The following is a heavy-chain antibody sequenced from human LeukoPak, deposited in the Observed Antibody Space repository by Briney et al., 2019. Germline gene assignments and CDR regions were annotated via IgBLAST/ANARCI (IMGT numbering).Heavy chain of an antibody. CDR1: GGSISSGGYS. Sequence: SETLSLTCAVSGGSISSGGYSWSWIRQPPGTGLEWIGYIYHSGSTYYNPSLKSRVTISVDRSKNQFSLKLSSVTAADTAVYYCARVRGPVDYWGQGTLVTVSS. CDR2: IYHSGST. D-gene: IGHD3-10*01. J-gene: IGHJ4*02. V-gene: IGHV4-30-2*01. CDR3: ARVRGPVDY.